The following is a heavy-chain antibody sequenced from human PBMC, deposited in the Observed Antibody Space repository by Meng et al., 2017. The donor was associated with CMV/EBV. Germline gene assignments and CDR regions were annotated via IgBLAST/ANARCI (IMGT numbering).Heavy chain of an antibody. J-gene: IGHJ4*02. CDR3: ARDGAGRLPLFADY. D-gene: IGHD2-21*01. CDR2: ISSSSSYI. CDR1: GLTFSSYS. V-gene: IGHV3-21*01. Sequence: GGSLRLSCAVSGLTFSSYSMNWVRQAPGKGLEWVSSISSSSSYIYYADSVKGRFTISRDNAKNSLYLQMNSLRAEDTAVYYCARDGAGRLPLFADYWGQGTLVTVSS.